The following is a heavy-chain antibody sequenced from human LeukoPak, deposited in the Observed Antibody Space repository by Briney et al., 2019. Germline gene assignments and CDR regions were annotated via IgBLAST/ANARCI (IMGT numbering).Heavy chain of an antibody. J-gene: IGHJ6*03. CDR2: ISGSGGST. CDR3: AKGVEVGATMKKQGYYYYYMDV. V-gene: IGHV3-23*01. Sequence: GGSLRLSCAASGFTFSSYAMSWVRQAPGKGLEWVSAISGSGGSTYYADSVKGRFTISRDNSKNTLYLQMNSLSAEDTAVYYCAKGVEVGATMKKQGYYYYYMDVWGKGTTVTVSS. CDR1: GFTFSSYA. D-gene: IGHD1-26*01.